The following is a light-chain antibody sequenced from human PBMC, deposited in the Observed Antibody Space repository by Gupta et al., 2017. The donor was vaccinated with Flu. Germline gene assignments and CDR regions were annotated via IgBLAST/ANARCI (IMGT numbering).Light chain of an antibody. CDR3: QQSDRDPLLT. Sequence: SSLSASVGDRVTSTCRARQSIRNYLNWYQQKPGEAPKLLVYRASSWQMGVPSMFSGSGYGKDFTLTISRRQPEDCASYCFQQSDRDPLLTFGHGTKVDIK. V-gene: IGKV1-39*01. CDR2: RAS. CDR1: QSIRNY. J-gene: IGKJ1*01.